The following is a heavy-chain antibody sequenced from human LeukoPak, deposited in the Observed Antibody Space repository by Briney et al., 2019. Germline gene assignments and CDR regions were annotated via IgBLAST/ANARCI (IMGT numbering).Heavy chain of an antibody. CDR1: GGTFSSYT. CDR3: ARDYYYGSGSYNWFDP. CDR2: IIPILGIA. Sequence: ASVKXSCKASGGTFSSYTISWVRQAPGQGREWMGRIIPILGIANYAQKFQGRVTITADKSTSTAYMELSSLRSEDTAVYYCARDYYYGSGSYNWFDPWGQGTLVTVSS. J-gene: IGHJ5*02. V-gene: IGHV1-69*04. D-gene: IGHD3-10*01.